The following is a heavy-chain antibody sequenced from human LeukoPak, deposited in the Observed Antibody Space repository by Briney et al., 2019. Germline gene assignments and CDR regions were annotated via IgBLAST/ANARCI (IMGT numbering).Heavy chain of an antibody. CDR3: ARDVGTSGWHTFDY. CDR1: GDSVSSNNGA. Sequence: PSQTLSVTCAISGDSVSSNNGAWNWTRQSPSRGLEWLGRTYYRSKWYNDFAPSMQGRITISPDTSKNQFSLQLYSVTPEDTAVYYCARDVGTSGWHTFDYWGQGTLDTVSS. CDR2: TYYRSKWYN. V-gene: IGHV6-1*01. D-gene: IGHD6-19*01. J-gene: IGHJ4*02.